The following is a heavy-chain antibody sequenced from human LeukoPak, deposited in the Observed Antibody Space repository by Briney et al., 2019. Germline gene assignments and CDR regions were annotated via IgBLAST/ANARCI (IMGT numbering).Heavy chain of an antibody. V-gene: IGHV3-23*01. J-gene: IGHJ4*02. CDR2: ISGSGGST. CDR1: GFTFSSYN. D-gene: IGHD1-26*01. CDR3: AKANSGRRGYFDY. Sequence: PGGSLRLSCAASGFTFSSYNINWVRQAPGKGLEWVSAISGSGGSTYYADSVKGRFTISRDNSKNTLYLQMNSLRAEDTAVYYCAKANSGRRGYFDYWGQGTLVTVSS.